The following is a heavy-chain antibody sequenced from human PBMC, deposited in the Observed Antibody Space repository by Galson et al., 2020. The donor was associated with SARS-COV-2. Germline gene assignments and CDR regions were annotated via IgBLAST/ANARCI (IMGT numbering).Heavy chain of an antibody. J-gene: IGHJ5*02. CDR1: GYTLTELS. V-gene: IGHV1-24*01. D-gene: IGHD2-21*01. CDR3: ATGSPLVVPNWFDP. CDR2: FDPEDGET. Sequence: ASVKVSCKVSGYTLTELSMHWVRRAPGKGLEWMGGFDPEDGETIYAQKFQGRVTMTEDTSTDTAYMELSSLRSEDTAVYYCATGSPLVVPNWFDPWGQGTLVTVSS.